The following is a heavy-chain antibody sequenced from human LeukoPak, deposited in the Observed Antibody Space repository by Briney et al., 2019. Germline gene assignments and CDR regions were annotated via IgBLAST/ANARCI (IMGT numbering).Heavy chain of an antibody. V-gene: IGHV3-23*01. CDR3: AKGSSTSYYEALDY. CDR1: GFTFSNFA. D-gene: IGHD2-2*01. CDR2: ISGSDGGT. Sequence: GGSLRLSCAASGFTFSNFAMSWVRQAPGKGLEWVSGISGSDGGTYYADSVKGRLIISRDNSKNTLYVQVNSLRAEDTAVYYCAKGSSTSYYEALDYWGQGTLVTVSS. J-gene: IGHJ4*02.